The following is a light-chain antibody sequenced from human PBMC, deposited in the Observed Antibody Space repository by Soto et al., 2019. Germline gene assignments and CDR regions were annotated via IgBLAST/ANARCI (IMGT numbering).Light chain of an antibody. CDR3: FSFTTTSTHV. CDR1: SSDIGAYDY. V-gene: IGLV2-14*01. CDR2: EVN. Sequence: QSALTQPASLSGSPGQSITISCTGTSSDIGAYDYVSWFQQHPGKAPKLMISEVNNRPSGVSNRFSGSKSGNTAYLTISGLQDEDEAAYFCFSFTTTSTHVFGTGTKLTVL. J-gene: IGLJ1*01.